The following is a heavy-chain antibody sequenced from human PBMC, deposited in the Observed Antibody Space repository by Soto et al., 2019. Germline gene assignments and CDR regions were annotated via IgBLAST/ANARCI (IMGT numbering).Heavy chain of an antibody. CDR3: ATAALTGYYMIPTSFLDY. CDR1: GFTFSDYY. V-gene: IGHV3-11*03. Sequence: GGSLRLSCAASGFTFSDYYMSWIRQAPGKGLEWVSYISSSSSYTNYANSVKGRITISRDNAKNSLNLQMNSLRAEDTAVYYCATAALTGYYMIPTSFLDYWGQGT. D-gene: IGHD3-9*01. J-gene: IGHJ4*02. CDR2: ISSSSSYT.